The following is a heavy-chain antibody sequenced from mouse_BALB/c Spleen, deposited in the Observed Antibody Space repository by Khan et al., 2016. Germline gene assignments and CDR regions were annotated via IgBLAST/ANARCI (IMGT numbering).Heavy chain of an antibody. CDR1: GLDLSKDW. D-gene: IGHD1-1*01. J-gene: IGHJ3*01. V-gene: IGHV4-1*02. Sequence: EVKLLEPGGGLVQPGGSLKLSCPASGLDLSKDWMSGVRQAPGKGLEWIGEIKADRSTINYTPSLKDIFIISRHNAKNTLYLQMSKVRSEDTAHYYCARAGYYGYFAYWGQGTLVTVSA. CDR2: IKADRSTI. CDR3: ARAGYYGYFAY.